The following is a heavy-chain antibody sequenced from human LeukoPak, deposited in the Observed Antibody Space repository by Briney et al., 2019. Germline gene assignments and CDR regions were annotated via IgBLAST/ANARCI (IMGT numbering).Heavy chain of an antibody. V-gene: IGHV3-23*01. D-gene: IGHD6-19*01. J-gene: IGHJ4*02. CDR1: GFTFSSYA. CDR2: ISGSGGST. CDR3: AKWTRRTVYSSGWYYFDY. Sequence: GGSLRLSYAASGFTFSSYAMSWVRQAPGKGLEWVSAISGSGGSTYYADSVKGRFTISRDNSKNTLYLQMNSLRAEDTAVYYCAKWTRRTVYSSGWYYFDYWGQGTLVTVSS.